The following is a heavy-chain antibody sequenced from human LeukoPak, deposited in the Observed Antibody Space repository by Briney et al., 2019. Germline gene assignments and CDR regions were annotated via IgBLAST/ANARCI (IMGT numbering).Heavy chain of an antibody. CDR1: GYTFTSYF. Sequence: ASVKVSCKASGYTFTSYFMHWVRQAPGQRLDWMGWINAGDGNTKYSQKFQGRVTITRDTSASTAYMELSSLRSEHTAVYYCARGYGGYDLDYWGQGTLVTVPS. CDR3: ARGYGGYDLDY. D-gene: IGHD5-12*01. V-gene: IGHV1-3*01. J-gene: IGHJ4*02. CDR2: INAGDGNT.